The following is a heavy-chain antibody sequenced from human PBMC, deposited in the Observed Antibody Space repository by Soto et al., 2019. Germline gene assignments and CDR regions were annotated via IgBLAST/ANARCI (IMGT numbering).Heavy chain of an antibody. V-gene: IGHV3-23*01. Sequence: EVQLLESGGGLVQPGGSLRLSCAASGFTFISFAMNWVRQAPGKGLEWVSAISGSSGHTYYADSVKGRFIISRDNSKNSLYLQMDSLSADDMAVYYCARGPSEYIWGSYLRYCDPWGQGSLVTVSS. CDR1: GFTFISFA. CDR2: ISGSSGHT. CDR3: ARGPSEYIWGSYLRYCDP. D-gene: IGHD3-16*02. J-gene: IGHJ5*02.